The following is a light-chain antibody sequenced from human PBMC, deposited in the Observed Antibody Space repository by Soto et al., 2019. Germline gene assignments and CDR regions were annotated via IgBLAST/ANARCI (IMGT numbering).Light chain of an antibody. Sequence: EIVLTQSPGTLSVSPGERATLSCRASQSVSSSYLAWYQQKPGQAPRLLIYGASSRATGIPDRFSGSGSGEDFTLSHSRLEAEDFGGYYRQQLGSPLWTVRRGTKVEIK. CDR2: GAS. V-gene: IGKV3-20*01. J-gene: IGKJ1*01. CDR1: QSVSSSY. CDR3: QQLGSPLWT.